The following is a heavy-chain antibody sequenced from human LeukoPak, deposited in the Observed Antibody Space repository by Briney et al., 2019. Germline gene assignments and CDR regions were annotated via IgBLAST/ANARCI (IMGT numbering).Heavy chain of an antibody. V-gene: IGHV4-34*01. CDR1: GGSFSGYY. CDR2: INHSGST. D-gene: IGHD2-15*01. Sequence: SETLSLTCAVYGGSFSGYYWSWIRQPPGKGLEWIGEINHSGSTNYNPSLKSRVTISVDTSKNQFSLKLSSVTAADTAVYYCARRSCSGGTCYESRGWFDSWGQGTLVTVSS. CDR3: ARRSCSGGTCYESRGWFDS. J-gene: IGHJ5*01.